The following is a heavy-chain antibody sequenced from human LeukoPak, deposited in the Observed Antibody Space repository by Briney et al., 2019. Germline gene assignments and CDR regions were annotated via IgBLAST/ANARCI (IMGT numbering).Heavy chain of an antibody. Sequence: GGSLRLSCAASGFIFSSYAMSWVRQAPGKGLEWVSVISANGGTTYYADSVKGRFTISRDNSKNTLYLQMNSLRAEDTAVYYCAKTITGSYFRLDYWGQGTLVTVSS. CDR3: AKTITGSYFRLDY. J-gene: IGHJ4*02. CDR2: ISANGGTT. V-gene: IGHV3-23*01. D-gene: IGHD3-10*01. CDR1: GFIFSSYA.